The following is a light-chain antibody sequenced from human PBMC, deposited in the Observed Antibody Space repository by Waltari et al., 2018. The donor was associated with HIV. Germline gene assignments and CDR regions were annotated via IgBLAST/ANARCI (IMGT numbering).Light chain of an antibody. J-gene: IGKJ2*01. V-gene: IGKV3-20*01. CDR1: QTINSTY. Sequence: EPVLTQSPGTLSLSPAERATLSCRASQTINSTYLAWYQHKTGLPPRLLIYDASTRAAGIPDRFSGGGSGTDFTLTISRLEPEDFAIYFCQQYEASPPMYTFGQGTRLEV. CDR2: DAS. CDR3: QQYEASPPMYT.